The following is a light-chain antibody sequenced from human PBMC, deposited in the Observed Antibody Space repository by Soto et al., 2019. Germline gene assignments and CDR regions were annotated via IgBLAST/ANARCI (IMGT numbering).Light chain of an antibody. CDR1: QSISSF. Sequence: DIQMTQSPSSLSASVGDRVTITCRASQSISSFLNWYQWKPGKAPKFLIHDASNLQSGVPTRLSGSGSGTDFTLTISSLPPEDLANYYCQQYFNPPPTFGEGTKLEIK. V-gene: IGKV1-39*01. J-gene: IGKJ2*01. CDR2: DAS. CDR3: QQYFNPPPT.